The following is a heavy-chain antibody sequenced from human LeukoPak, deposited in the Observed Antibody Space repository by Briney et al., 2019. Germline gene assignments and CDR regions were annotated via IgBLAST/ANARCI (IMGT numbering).Heavy chain of an antibody. CDR3: ASARNFDY. J-gene: IGHJ4*02. Sequence: SETLSLTCAVYGGSFSGYYWSWIRQPPGKGLEWIGEINHSGSTNYNPSLKSRVTISVDTSKNQFSLKLSSVTAADTAVYYCASARNFDYWGQGTLVTASS. CDR2: INHSGST. V-gene: IGHV4-34*01. CDR1: GGSFSGYY.